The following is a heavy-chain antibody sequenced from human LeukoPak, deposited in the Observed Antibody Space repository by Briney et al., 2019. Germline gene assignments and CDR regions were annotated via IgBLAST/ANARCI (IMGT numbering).Heavy chain of an antibody. CDR2: IGSSSSYI. J-gene: IGHJ6*02. Sequence: GGSLRLSCAASGFTFSSYSRNWVRQAPGKGLEWVSSIGSSSSYIYYADSVKGRFTISRDNAKNSLYLQMNSLRAEDTAVYYCAMGGGGGMDVWGQGTTVTVSS. CDR1: GFTFSSYS. V-gene: IGHV3-21*01. D-gene: IGHD3-16*01. CDR3: AMGGGGGMDV.